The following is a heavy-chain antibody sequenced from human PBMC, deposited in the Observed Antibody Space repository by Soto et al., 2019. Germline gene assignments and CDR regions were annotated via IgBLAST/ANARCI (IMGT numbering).Heavy chain of an antibody. CDR1: GFTFSSYS. V-gene: IGHV3-48*02. CDR3: ASLRDPHDAFDI. CDR2: ISSSSRTI. Sequence: GGSLRLSCAASGFTFSSYSMNWVRQAPGKGLEWVSYISSSSRTIYYADSVKGRFTISRDNARNSLYLQMNSLRDEDTAVYYCASLRDPHDAFDIWGQGTMVTVSS. J-gene: IGHJ3*02.